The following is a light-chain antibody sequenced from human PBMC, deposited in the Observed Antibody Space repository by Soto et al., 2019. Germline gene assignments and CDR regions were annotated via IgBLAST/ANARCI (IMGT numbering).Light chain of an antibody. Sequence: EIGLTQSPCTLSLSTGERATLSCRASQSVSSSYLAWYQQKPGQAPRLLIYDASNRATGIPARFSGSGPGTDFTLTISSLAPEDFAVYYRQQRSNSPTFGQGTKVDIK. CDR2: DAS. CDR1: QSVSSSY. CDR3: QQRSNSPT. J-gene: IGKJ1*01. V-gene: IGKV3D-11*02.